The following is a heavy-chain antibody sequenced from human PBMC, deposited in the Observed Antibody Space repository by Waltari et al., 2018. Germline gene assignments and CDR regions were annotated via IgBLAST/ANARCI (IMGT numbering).Heavy chain of an antibody. V-gene: IGHV3-7*01. CDR3: ARDMVRGVIFLDAFDI. Sequence: EVQLVESGGGLVQPGGSLRLSCAASGFTFSSYWMSWVRQATGKGLEWVANIKQDGSEKYYVDSVKGRFTISRDNAKNSLYLQMNSLRAEDTAVYYCARDMVRGVIFLDAFDIWGQGTMVTVSS. J-gene: IGHJ3*02. CDR1: GFTFSSYW. D-gene: IGHD3-10*01. CDR2: IKQDGSEK.